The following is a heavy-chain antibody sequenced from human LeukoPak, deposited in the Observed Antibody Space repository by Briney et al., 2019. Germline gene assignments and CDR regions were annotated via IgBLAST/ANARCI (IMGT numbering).Heavy chain of an antibody. Sequence: GVTLRLSCAASGFTFASFAMQWVRLAPGKGLEWGADQSSDGSDKFYAASVRGRFTISRDNSKHTLFLQMSSLRAEDTAVYYCARVLTTKQLLFDAFDVWGQGTMVTVSS. D-gene: IGHD6-6*01. CDR3: ARVLTTKQLLFDAFDV. CDR1: GFTFASFA. J-gene: IGHJ3*01. CDR2: QSSDGSDK. V-gene: IGHV3-30*15.